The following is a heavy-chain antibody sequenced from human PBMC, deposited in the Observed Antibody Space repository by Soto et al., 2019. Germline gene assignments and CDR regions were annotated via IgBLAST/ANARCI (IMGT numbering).Heavy chain of an antibody. J-gene: IGHJ5*02. V-gene: IGHV1-69*08. D-gene: IGHD2-2*01. Sequence: VQLVQSGAEVKKPGSSVKVSCKASGGTFSSYTISWVRQAPGQGLEWIGRIIPILGIANYAQKFQGRVTITADKSTSTAYMELSSLRSEDTAVYSCAREFVVVPAAMRGTWFDPWGQGTLVIVSS. CDR3: AREFVVVPAAMRGTWFDP. CDR1: GGTFSSYT. CDR2: IIPILGIA.